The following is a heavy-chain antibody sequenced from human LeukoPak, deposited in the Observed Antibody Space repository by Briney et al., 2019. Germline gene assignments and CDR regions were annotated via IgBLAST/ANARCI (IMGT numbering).Heavy chain of an antibody. D-gene: IGHD3-3*01. CDR1: GFTFGDYA. J-gene: IGHJ4*02. Sequence: PGGSLRLSCTASGFTFGDYAMSWVRQAPGKGLEWVGFIRSKTHGGTTEFAAPVKGRFSISRDDSKRIAYLQMNSLKTEDTGVYYCTRDGIPETNWSGYYIDYWGQGTLVTVSS. CDR2: IRSKTHGGTT. CDR3: TRDGIPETNWSGYYIDY. V-gene: IGHV3-49*04.